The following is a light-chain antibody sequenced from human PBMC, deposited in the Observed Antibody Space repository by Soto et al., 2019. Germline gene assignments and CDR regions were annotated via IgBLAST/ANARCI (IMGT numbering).Light chain of an antibody. CDR1: QSVGNNF. CDR3: HQYAISPLT. J-gene: IGKJ4*01. CDR2: HAT. V-gene: IGKV3-20*01. Sequence: EIVLTQSPGTLSLSPGERAALSCRASQSVGNNFLGWYQQKPGQSPRLLIYHATNRATGIPDRFSGTASGTDFTLTISRLEPEDFAVYYCHQYAISPLTFGGGTKVEIK.